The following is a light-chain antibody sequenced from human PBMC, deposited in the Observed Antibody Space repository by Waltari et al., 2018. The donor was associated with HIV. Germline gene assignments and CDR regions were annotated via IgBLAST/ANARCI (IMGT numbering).Light chain of an antibody. J-gene: IGLJ1*01. Sequence: SYVLTQPPSLPVAPGQTVTIPCGGDNIANRNANWYPQRPGQAPVLVVFDDTDRPSGIPERLSASNSGNAATLTLSRVEAGDEADYYCQVWDSGRDEYVFGPGTRVTVL. CDR1: NIANRN. CDR2: DDT. V-gene: IGLV3-21*02. CDR3: QVWDSGRDEYV.